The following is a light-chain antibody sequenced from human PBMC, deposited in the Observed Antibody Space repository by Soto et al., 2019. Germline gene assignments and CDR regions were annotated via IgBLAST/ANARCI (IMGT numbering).Light chain of an antibody. CDR2: GAS. CDR1: QSVSSSD. V-gene: IGKV3-20*01. Sequence: EVVLTQSPGPLSLSPGERTTLSCRASQSVSSSDLAWYQQKPGQAPRLLISGASGRATGIPDRFSASGSGTDFTLTISRLEPEDSAVFYCHLYGASPPTFGQGTKVDIK. J-gene: IGKJ1*01. CDR3: HLYGASPPT.